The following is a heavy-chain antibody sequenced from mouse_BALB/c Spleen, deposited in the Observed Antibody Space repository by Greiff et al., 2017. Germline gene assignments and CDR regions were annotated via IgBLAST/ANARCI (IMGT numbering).Heavy chain of an antibody. Sequence: QVHVKQSGPGLVQPSQSLSITCTVSGFSLTSYGVHWVRQSPGKGLEWLGVIWSGGSTDYNAAFISRLSISKDNSKSQVFFKMNSLQANDTAIYYCARTPLRRPSMDYWGQGTSVTVSS. D-gene: IGHD1-2*01. CDR1: GFSLTSYG. CDR2: IWSGGST. CDR3: ARTPLRRPSMDY. J-gene: IGHJ4*01. V-gene: IGHV2-2*02.